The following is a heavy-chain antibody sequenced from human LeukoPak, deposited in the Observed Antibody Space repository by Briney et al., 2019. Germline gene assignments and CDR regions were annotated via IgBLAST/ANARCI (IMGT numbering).Heavy chain of an antibody. Sequence: ASVKVSCKASGYTFTSYGISWVQQAPGQGLEWMGWISAYNGNTNYAQKLQGRVTMTTDTSTSTAYMELRSLRSDDTAVYYCARDRRPYCSSTSCSYYYYYMDVWGKGTTVTVSS. CDR3: ARDRRPYCSSTSCSYYYYYMDV. CDR2: ISAYNGNT. D-gene: IGHD2-2*01. CDR1: GYTFTSYG. J-gene: IGHJ6*03. V-gene: IGHV1-18*01.